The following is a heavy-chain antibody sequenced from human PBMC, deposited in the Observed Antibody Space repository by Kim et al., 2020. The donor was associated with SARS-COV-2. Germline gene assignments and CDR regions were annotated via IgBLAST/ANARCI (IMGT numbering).Heavy chain of an antibody. CDR2: IYSGGSST. CDR3: AKGGDYVHY. CDR1: GFTFSSYA. V-gene: IGHV3-23*03. J-gene: IGHJ4*02. D-gene: IGHD4-17*01. Sequence: GGSLRLSCAASGFTFSSYAMSWVRQAPGKGLEWVSVIYSGGSSTYYADSVKGRFTISRDNSKNTLYLQMNSLRAEDTAVYYCAKGGDYVHYWGQGTLVTVSS.